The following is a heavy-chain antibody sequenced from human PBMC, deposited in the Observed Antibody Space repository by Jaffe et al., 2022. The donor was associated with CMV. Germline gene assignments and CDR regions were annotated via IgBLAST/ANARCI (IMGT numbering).Heavy chain of an antibody. J-gene: IGHJ4*02. Sequence: QLQLQESGPGLVKPSETLSLTCTVSGGSISSSSYYWGWIRQPPGKGLEWIGSIYYSGSTYYNPSLKSRVTISVDTSKNQFSLKLSSVTAADTAVYYCARGAYSSSSIDYWGQGTLVTVSS. CDR3: ARGAYSSSSIDY. CDR1: GGSISSSSYY. CDR2: IYYSGST. D-gene: IGHD6-6*01. V-gene: IGHV4-39*01.